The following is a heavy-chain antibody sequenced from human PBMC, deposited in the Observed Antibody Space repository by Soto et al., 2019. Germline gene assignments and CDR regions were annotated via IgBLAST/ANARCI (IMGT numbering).Heavy chain of an antibody. CDR2: ISSSSSYI. V-gene: IGHV3-21*01. D-gene: IGHD6-13*01. Sequence: PGGSLRLYCAASGFTLSSYSMNWVRQAPGKGLEWVSSISSSSSYIYYADSVKGRFTISRDNSKNTLYLQMNSLRAEDTAVYYCARSHGSSPHNWFDPWGQGTLVTVSS. CDR3: ARSHGSSPHNWFDP. CDR1: GFTLSSYS. J-gene: IGHJ5*02.